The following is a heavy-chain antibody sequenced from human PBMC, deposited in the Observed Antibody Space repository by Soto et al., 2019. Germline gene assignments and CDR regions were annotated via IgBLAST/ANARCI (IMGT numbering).Heavy chain of an antibody. CDR3: ARGGPLGTFDI. CDR2: ISPYNGNT. V-gene: IGHV1-18*01. Sequence: QVQLVQSGAEVMQPGASMKVSCKASGFTFTTYGITWVRQAPGQGLEWMGWISPYNGNTNSVQKLQGRVTMTTDTSTSTAYMELRSLRSDDTAVYYCARGGPLGTFDIWGQGTMVTVSS. J-gene: IGHJ3*02. CDR1: GFTFTTYG.